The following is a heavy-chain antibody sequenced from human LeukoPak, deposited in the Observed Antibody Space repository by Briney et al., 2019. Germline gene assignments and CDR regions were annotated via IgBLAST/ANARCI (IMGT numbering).Heavy chain of an antibody. D-gene: IGHD4-17*01. CDR3: ARGSPSGDHYQLYFDY. Sequence: PGGSLRLSCAASGFTFSSYSMNWVRQAPGKGLEWVSYISSSSSTIYYADSVKGRFTISRDNSKNTLYLQMGSLRAEDMAVYYCARGSPSGDHYQLYFDYWGQGTLVTVSS. CDR2: ISSSSSTI. J-gene: IGHJ4*02. V-gene: IGHV3-48*01. CDR1: GFTFSSYS.